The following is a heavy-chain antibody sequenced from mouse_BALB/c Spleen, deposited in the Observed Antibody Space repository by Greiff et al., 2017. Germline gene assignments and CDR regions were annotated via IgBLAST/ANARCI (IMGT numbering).Heavy chain of an antibody. CDR2: INPNNGGT. V-gene: IGHV1-18*01. J-gene: IGHJ3*01. D-gene: IGHD6-1*01. CDR1: GYTFTDYN. Sequence: VQLQQSGPELVKPGASVKIPCKASGYTFTDYNMDWVKQSHGKSLEWIGDINPNNGGTIYNQKFKGKATLTVDKSSSTTYMELRSLTSEDAAVYYCATSHRAWFAYWGQGTLVTVSA. CDR3: ATSHRAWFAY.